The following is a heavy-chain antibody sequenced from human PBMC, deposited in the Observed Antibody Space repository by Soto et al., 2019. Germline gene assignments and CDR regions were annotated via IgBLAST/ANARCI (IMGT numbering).Heavy chain of an antibody. CDR2: ISASGAYT. CDR1: GFTFNNFA. Sequence: EGLLLESGGALVQPGGSLRLSCAASGFTFNNFAMNWVRQTPGKGLEWVSGISASGAYTYYADSVKGRFTISRDDSKNTLFLQMSGLRAEDTALYYCAKGTLGDDYYYGMDVWGEGTTVTVSS. CDR3: AKGTLGDDYYYGMDV. J-gene: IGHJ6*02. V-gene: IGHV3-23*01. D-gene: IGHD3-10*01.